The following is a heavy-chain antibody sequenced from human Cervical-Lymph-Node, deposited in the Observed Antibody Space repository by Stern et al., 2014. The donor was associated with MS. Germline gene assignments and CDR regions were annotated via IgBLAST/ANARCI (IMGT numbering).Heavy chain of an antibody. D-gene: IGHD3-16*01. J-gene: IGHJ3*01. CDR2: VTYTGSPI. CDR1: GFTFRKYN. Sequence: LQLVESGGGLVKPGGSLRLSCEASGFTFRKYNMNWIRQAPGKGLEWVSHVTYTGSPISYADSVKGRLPVSRYNTKASVNLQMNSLRAEDTAIYYCVKERLHNDVILGVFDVWGRGTKVTVSS. CDR3: VKERLHNDVILGVFDV. V-gene: IGHV3-11*01.